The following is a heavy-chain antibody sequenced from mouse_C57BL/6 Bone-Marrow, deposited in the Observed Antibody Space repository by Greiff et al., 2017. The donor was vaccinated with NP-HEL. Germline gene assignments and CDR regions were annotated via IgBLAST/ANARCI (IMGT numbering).Heavy chain of an antibody. CDR2: INPNNGGT. CDR1: GYTFTDYY. D-gene: IGHD1-1*01. V-gene: IGHV1-26*01. CDR3: ARRDYGSSLYAMDY. Sequence: EVQLQQSGPELVKPGASVKISCKASGYTFTDYYMNWVKQSHGKSLEWIGDINPNNGGTSYNQKFKGKATLTVDKSSSTAYMELRSLTSEDSAVYYCARRDYGSSLYAMDYWGQGTSVTVSS. J-gene: IGHJ4*01.